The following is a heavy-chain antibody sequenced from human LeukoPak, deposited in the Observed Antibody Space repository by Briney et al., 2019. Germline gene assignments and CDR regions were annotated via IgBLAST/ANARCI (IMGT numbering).Heavy chain of an antibody. CDR1: GFAFSSYA. Sequence: QPGGSLRLSCAASGFAFSSYATSWVRQAPGKGLEWVSAISGSGGSTYYADSVKGRFTISRDNSKNTLYLQMNSLRAEDTAVYYCAKDGIAARLADYWGQGTLVTVSS. J-gene: IGHJ4*02. V-gene: IGHV3-23*01. D-gene: IGHD6-6*01. CDR3: AKDGIAARLADY. CDR2: ISGSGGST.